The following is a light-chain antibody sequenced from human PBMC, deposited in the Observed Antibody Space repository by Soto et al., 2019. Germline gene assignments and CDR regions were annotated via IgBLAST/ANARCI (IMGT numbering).Light chain of an antibody. J-gene: IGKJ4*01. Sequence: EIVLKQSPATLSLSPGERATLSCRASQSVGGYLDWYQQKPGQAPKLLIYDASNRASGITARFSGSGSARDFTLTISSLELEDLAVYYCHQRSNWPPLTFGGGTKLEIK. CDR3: HQRSNWPPLT. CDR1: QSVGGY. V-gene: IGKV3-11*02. CDR2: DAS.